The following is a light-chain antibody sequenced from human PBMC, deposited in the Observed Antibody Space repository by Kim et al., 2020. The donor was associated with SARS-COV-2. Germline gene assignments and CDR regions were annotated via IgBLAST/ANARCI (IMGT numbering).Light chain of an antibody. CDR1: SGHSSYA. CDR2: LNSDGSH. CDR3: QTWDTGIKK. Sequence: QPVLTQSPSASASLGASVKLTCTLSSGHSSYAIAWHQQQPEKGPRYLMKLNSDGSHSKGDGIPDRFSGSSSGAERYLTIFSLQSEDEADYYCQTWDTGIKKFGGGTKLTVL. J-gene: IGLJ3*02. V-gene: IGLV4-69*01.